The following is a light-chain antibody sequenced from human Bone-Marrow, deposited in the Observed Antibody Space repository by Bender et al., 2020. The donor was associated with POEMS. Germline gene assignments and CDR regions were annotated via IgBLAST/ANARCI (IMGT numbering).Light chain of an antibody. Sequence: QSVLTPPPSVSGAPGQRVTISCTGSSSNIGAGYDVHWYQQLPGRAPKLLIYANSNRPSGVPDRFSGSKSGTSASLAISGLQSEDEADYYCAAWEDSLNGWVFGGGTKLTVL. CDR2: ANS. V-gene: IGLV1-50*01. CDR3: AAWEDSLNGWV. CDR1: SSNIGAGYD. J-gene: IGLJ3*02.